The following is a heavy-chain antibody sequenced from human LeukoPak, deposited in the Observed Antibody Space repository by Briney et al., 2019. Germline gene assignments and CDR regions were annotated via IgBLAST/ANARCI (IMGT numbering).Heavy chain of an antibody. V-gene: IGHV3-74*01. J-gene: IGHJ4*02. Sequence: GGSLRLSCAASEFTFSSYWLHWVRQAPGKGLVWVARINGDGSSTSYADSVKGRFTISRDNAKNTLYLQMTSLTVEDTAVYYCTRAGWYRHDCWGQGALVTVSS. CDR2: INGDGSST. CDR3: TRAGWYRHDC. CDR1: EFTFSSYW. D-gene: IGHD2-15*01.